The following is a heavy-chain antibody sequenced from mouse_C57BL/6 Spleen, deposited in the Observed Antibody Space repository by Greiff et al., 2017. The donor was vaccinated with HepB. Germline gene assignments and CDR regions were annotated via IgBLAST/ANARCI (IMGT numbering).Heavy chain of an antibody. CDR3: ASGGYDEAMDY. J-gene: IGHJ4*01. Sequence: EVKVVESGGGLVKPGGSLKLSCAASGFTFSSYAMSWVRQTPEKRLEWVATISDGGSYTYYPDNVKGRFTISRDNAKNNLYLQMSHLKSEDTAMYYCASGGYDEAMDYWGQGTSVTVSS. CDR1: GFTFSSYA. D-gene: IGHD2-2*01. V-gene: IGHV5-4*03. CDR2: ISDGGSYT.